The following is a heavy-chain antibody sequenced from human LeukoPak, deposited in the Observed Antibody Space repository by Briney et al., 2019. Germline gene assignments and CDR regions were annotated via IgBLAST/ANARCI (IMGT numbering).Heavy chain of an antibody. CDR1: GFTFSSYA. CDR3: AKDQLADYYDNSGYFDC. D-gene: IGHD3-22*01. V-gene: IGHV3-23*01. CDR2: ISGSGSST. J-gene: IGHJ4*02. Sequence: GGSLRLSCAASGFTFSSYAMSWVRQAPGKGLEWVSAISGSGSSTYYADSVKGRFTISRDNSKNTLYLQMNSLRAEDTAVYYCAKDQLADYYDNSGYFDCWGQGTLVTVSP.